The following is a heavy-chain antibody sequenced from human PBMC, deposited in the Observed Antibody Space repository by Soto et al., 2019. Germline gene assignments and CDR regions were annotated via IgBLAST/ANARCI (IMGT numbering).Heavy chain of an antibody. V-gene: IGHV4-39*01. CDR3: ARYGSTTVTYYDYYYYMDV. J-gene: IGHJ6*03. CDR2: IYYSGST. CDR1: GGSISSSSYY. Sequence: QLQLQESGPGLVKPSETLSLTCTVSGGSISSSSYYWGWIRQPPGKGLEWIGSIYYSGSTYYNPSLKSRVNISLDTSKNQFSLKLSSVTAADTAVYYCARYGSTTVTYYDYYYYMDVWGKGTTVTVSS. D-gene: IGHD4-17*01.